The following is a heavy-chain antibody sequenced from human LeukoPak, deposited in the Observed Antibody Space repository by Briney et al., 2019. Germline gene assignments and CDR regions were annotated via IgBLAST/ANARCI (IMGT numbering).Heavy chain of an antibody. CDR1: GGSISSYS. Sequence: PSETLSLTCTVSGGSISSYSWSWIRQPPGKGLEWIGYIYYSGSTNYNPSLKSRVTISVDTSKNQFSLKLSSVTAADTAVYYCARDGDTAMVLGYWGQGTLVTVSS. CDR3: ARDGDTAMVLGY. D-gene: IGHD5-18*01. V-gene: IGHV4-59*01. J-gene: IGHJ4*02. CDR2: IYYSGST.